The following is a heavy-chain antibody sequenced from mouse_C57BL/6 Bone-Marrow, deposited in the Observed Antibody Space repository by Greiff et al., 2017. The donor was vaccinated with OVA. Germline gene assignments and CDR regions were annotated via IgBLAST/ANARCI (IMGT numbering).Heavy chain of an antibody. CDR1: GFSLTSYG. CDR3: AITGDWFAY. Sequence: VQLQQSGPGLVQPSQSLSITCTVSGFSLTSYGVHWVRQSPGKGLEWLGVIWSGGSTDYNAAFISRLSISKDNSKSQVFFKMNSLQADDTAIYYCAITGDWFAYWGQGTLVTVSA. CDR2: IWSGGST. V-gene: IGHV2-2*01. J-gene: IGHJ3*01. D-gene: IGHD2-4*01.